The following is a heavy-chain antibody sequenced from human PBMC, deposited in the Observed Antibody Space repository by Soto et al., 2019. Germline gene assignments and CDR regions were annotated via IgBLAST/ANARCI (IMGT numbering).Heavy chain of an antibody. V-gene: IGHV1-69*13. J-gene: IGHJ6*02. D-gene: IGHD6-13*01. CDR1: GGTFSSYA. Sequence: SVKVSCKASGGTFSSYAISWVRQAPGQGLEWMGGIIPIFGTANYAQKFQGRVTITADESTSTAYMELSSLRSEDTAVYYCAGGYSSSWSVRADYYGMDVWGQGTTVTVSS. CDR3: AGGYSSSWSVRADYYGMDV. CDR2: IIPIFGTA.